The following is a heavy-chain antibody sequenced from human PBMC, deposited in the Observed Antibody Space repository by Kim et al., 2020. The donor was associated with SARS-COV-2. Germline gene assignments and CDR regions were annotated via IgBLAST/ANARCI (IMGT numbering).Heavy chain of an antibody. J-gene: IGHJ6*02. D-gene: IGHD3-10*01. CDR3: SRDGPVLLWFGEFNGMDV. CDR2: ISFDGNKK. CDR1: GFTFSSYA. V-gene: IGHV3-30-3*01. Sequence: GGSLRLSCAASGFTFSSYAMHWVRQAPGKGLEWVAVISFDGNKKYYADSVKGRFTISREDSKNTLYLQMNNLRPEDTAVYYCSRDGPVLLWFGEFNGMDVWGQGTTVTVSS.